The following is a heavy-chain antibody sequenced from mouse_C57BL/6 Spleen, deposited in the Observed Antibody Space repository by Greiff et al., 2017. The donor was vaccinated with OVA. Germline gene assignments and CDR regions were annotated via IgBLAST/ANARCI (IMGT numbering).Heavy chain of an antibody. Sequence: EVQLVESGGGLVKPGGSLKLSCAASGFTFSSYAMSWVRQTPEKRLEWVATISDGGSYTYYPDNVKGRFTISRDNAKNNLYLQMSHLKSEDTAMYYCARERDYSYYYFDYWGQGTTLTVSS. CDR3: ARERDYSYYYFDY. V-gene: IGHV5-4*01. D-gene: IGHD2-12*01. J-gene: IGHJ2*01. CDR1: GFTFSSYA. CDR2: ISDGGSYT.